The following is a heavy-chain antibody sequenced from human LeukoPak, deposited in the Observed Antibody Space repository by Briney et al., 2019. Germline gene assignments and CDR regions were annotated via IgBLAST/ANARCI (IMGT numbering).Heavy chain of an antibody. D-gene: IGHD3-10*01. V-gene: IGHV4-34*01. CDR2: INHSGST. CDR3: ARHDAYYYGSGSYPYYFDY. CDR1: GGSFSGYY. J-gene: IGHJ4*02. Sequence: SETLSLTCAVYGGSFSGYYWSWIRQPPGKGLEWIGEINHSGSTYYNPSLKSRVTISVDTSKNQFSLKLSSVTAADTAVYYCARHDAYYYGSGSYPYYFDYWGQGTLVTVSS.